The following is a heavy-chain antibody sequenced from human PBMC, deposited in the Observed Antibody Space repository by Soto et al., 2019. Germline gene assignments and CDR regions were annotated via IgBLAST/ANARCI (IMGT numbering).Heavy chain of an antibody. V-gene: IGHV3-53*01. CDR3: VRPRGEGFAFDI. Sequence: GGSLRLSCAASGFTVSSNYMTWVRQAPGKGLEWVSVIYSGGNTYYADSVKGRFTISRDNSKNTLYLQMNSLRAEDTAVYYCVRPRGEGFAFDIWGQGTMVTVSS. CDR2: IYSGGNT. J-gene: IGHJ3*02. D-gene: IGHD2-21*01. CDR1: GFTVSSNY.